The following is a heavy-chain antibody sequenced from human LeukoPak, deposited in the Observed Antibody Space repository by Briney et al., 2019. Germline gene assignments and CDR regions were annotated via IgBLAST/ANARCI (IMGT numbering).Heavy chain of an antibody. CDR3: ARDPSSGWYDG. CDR1: GGTFSSYA. CDR2: IIPIFGTA. Sequence: WASVKVSCKASGGTFSSYAISWVRQAPGQGLEWMGGIIPIFGTAIYAQKFQGRVTITADESTSTAYMELSSLRSEDTAVYYCARDPSSGWYDGWGQGTLVTVSS. V-gene: IGHV1-69*13. J-gene: IGHJ4*02. D-gene: IGHD6-19*01.